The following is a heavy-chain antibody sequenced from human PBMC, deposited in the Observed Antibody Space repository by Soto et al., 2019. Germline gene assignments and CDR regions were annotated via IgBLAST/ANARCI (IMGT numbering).Heavy chain of an antibody. Sequence: GGSLILSCAVSVFTFSYNYMNWVRQAPGKGLEWVSVIYRGGDTFYADSVKGRFTISRDNSKNTLYLQMNSLSAEDTAVYYCARGRASGSYYLLDYWGQGTLVTVSS. CDR2: IYRGGDT. CDR1: VFTFSYNY. J-gene: IGHJ4*02. V-gene: IGHV3-53*01. CDR3: ARGRASGSYYLLDY. D-gene: IGHD3-10*01.